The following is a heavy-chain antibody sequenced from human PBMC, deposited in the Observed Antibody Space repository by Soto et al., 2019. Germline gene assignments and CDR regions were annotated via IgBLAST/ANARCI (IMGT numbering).Heavy chain of an antibody. J-gene: IGHJ6*02. D-gene: IGHD3-22*01. V-gene: IGHV1-18*01. CDR3: ARESPYYYDSSGYINYYYYGMDV. Sequence: ASVKVSCKASGYTFTSYGISWVRQAPGQGLEWMGWISAYNGNTNYAQKLQGRVTMTTDTSTSTAYMELRSLRSDDTAVYYCARESPYYYDSSGYINYYYYGMDVWGQGTTVTVSS. CDR1: GYTFTSYG. CDR2: ISAYNGNT.